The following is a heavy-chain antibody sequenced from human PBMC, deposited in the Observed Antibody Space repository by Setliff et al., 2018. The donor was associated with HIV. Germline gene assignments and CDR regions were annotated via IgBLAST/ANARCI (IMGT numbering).Heavy chain of an antibody. D-gene: IGHD6-19*01. J-gene: IGHJ4*02. CDR1: GYTFTEYH. V-gene: IGHV1-2*02. CDR2: INPNTGGT. CDR3: ARDNRFDYNSGWPLDY. Sequence: ASVKVSCKASGYTFTEYHMHWVRQAPGQGLEWMGSINPNTGGTNYAQKFQGRVTVTRDSPTRTAYMELKRLKSDDTAVYFCARDNRFDYNSGWPLDYWGQGTPVTVSS.